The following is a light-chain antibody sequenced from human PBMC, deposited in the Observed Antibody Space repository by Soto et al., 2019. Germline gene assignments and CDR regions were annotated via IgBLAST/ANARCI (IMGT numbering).Light chain of an antibody. J-gene: IGKJ1*01. CDR2: GAS. Sequence: VVMTQSPATLSVSPGERATLSCRASQSVSINLAWYQQKPGRAPRLLIHGASTRAIGIPARFSGSGSGTEFTLTISSLQSEDFAVYYCKKYNNWAPWTFGQGIKVEIX. CDR3: KKYNNWAPWT. CDR1: QSVSIN. V-gene: IGKV3-15*01.